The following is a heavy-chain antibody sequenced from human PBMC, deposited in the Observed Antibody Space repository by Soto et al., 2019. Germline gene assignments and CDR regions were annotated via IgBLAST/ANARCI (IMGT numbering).Heavy chain of an antibody. J-gene: IGHJ4*02. CDR1: GFTFSSYA. D-gene: IGHD1-7*01. CDR2: ISATGSGR. V-gene: IGHV3-23*01. Sequence: PGGSLRLSCAASGFTFSSYAMSWVRQAPGKGLEWVSAISATGSGRYYADSVKGRFTISRDNSKNTLYLQMSSLRADDTAVYYCAKDRRAGGNYGFYSDFWGQGALVTVSS. CDR3: AKDRRAGGNYGFYSDF.